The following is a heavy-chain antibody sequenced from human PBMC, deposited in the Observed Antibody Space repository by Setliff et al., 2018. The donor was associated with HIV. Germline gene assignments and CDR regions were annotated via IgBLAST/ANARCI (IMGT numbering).Heavy chain of an antibody. Sequence: SETLSLTCTVSGGSISNYYWSGIRQPPGKGLEWIGYIYTSGSTNYNPSLKSRVTISVDTSQNQFSLKLSSVTAADTAVYYCARTFGDLKHYNYYYTIDVWGQGTTVTVSS. J-gene: IGHJ6*02. CDR2: IYTSGST. D-gene: IGHD3-10*01. V-gene: IGHV4-4*09. CDR1: GGSISNYY. CDR3: ARTFGDLKHYNYYYTIDV.